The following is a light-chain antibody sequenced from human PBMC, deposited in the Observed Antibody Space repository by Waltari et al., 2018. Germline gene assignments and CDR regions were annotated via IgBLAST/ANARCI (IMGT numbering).Light chain of an antibody. CDR2: KDT. Sequence: SYELTQPPSVSVSPGQTARITCSGDALPKQYAFWYQQKPGQAPVLVTYKDTGRPSGIPDRVSGSSSGTTVTLTISGVQAEDEADYYCQSGDSTSTHVVFGGGTKLTVL. J-gene: IGLJ2*01. V-gene: IGLV3-25*03. CDR3: QSGDSTSTHVV. CDR1: ALPKQY.